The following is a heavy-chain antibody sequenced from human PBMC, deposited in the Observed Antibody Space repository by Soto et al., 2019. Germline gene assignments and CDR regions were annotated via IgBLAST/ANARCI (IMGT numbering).Heavy chain of an antibody. CDR1: GYTFTSYG. D-gene: IGHD3-10*01. Sequence: QVQLVQSGAEVKKPGASVKVSCKASGYTFTSYGISWVRQAPGQGLEWMGWISAYNGNTKYAQKLQGRVTMTTDTSTTTPCMQLRSLSSDDTAVYYCAIDYGFGVSFDPWGQGTLVTVSS. J-gene: IGHJ5*02. CDR2: ISAYNGNT. V-gene: IGHV1-18*01. CDR3: AIDYGFGVSFDP.